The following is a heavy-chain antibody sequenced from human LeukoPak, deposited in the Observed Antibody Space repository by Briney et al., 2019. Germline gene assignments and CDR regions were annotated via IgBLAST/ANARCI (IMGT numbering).Heavy chain of an antibody. V-gene: IGHV1-2*02. CDR3: AREDAYCGGDCYRSYGMDV. CDR2: INPNSGGT. Sequence: ASVKVSCKASGYTFTGYYMHWVRQAPGQGLEWMGWINPNSGGTNYAQKFQGRVTMTRDTSIGTAYMELSRLRSDDTAVYYCAREDAYCGGDCYRSYGMDVWGQGTTVTVSS. D-gene: IGHD2-21*02. CDR1: GYTFTGYY. J-gene: IGHJ6*02.